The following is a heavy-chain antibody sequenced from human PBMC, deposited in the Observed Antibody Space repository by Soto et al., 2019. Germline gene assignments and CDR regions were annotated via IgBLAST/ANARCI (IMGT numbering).Heavy chain of an antibody. J-gene: IGHJ6*02. V-gene: IGHV1-18*04. CDR2: ISAYNGNT. D-gene: IGHD3-10*01. CDR3: ARAAPGIWFGEFVDYYYGMDV. Sequence: QVQLVQSGAEVKKPGASVKVSCKASGYTFTSYGISWVRQAPGQGLEWMGWISAYNGNTNYAQKLQGRVTMTTDTSKSTAYMELRSLRSDDTAVYYCARAAPGIWFGEFVDYYYGMDVWGQGTTVTVSS. CDR1: GYTFTSYG.